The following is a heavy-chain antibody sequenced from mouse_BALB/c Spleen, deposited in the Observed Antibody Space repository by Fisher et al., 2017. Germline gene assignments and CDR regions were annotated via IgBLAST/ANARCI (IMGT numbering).Heavy chain of an antibody. Sequence: KFKGKATLTADKSSSTAYMQLSSLTSEDSAVYYCAKGNYGSSLGYFDVWGAGTTVTVS. CDR3: AKGNYGSSLGYFDV. J-gene: IGHJ1*01. V-gene: IGHV1-80*01. D-gene: IGHD1-1*01.